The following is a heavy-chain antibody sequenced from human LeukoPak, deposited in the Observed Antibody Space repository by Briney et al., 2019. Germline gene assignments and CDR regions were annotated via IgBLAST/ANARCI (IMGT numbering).Heavy chain of an antibody. D-gene: IGHD3-22*01. CDR3: ARAGAHDSSGYYYVGAPAHFDY. J-gene: IGHJ4*02. CDR1: GFTFSSYS. V-gene: IGHV3-48*02. Sequence: GGSLRLSCAASGFTFSSYSMNWVRQAPGKGLEWVSYISSSSSTIYYADSVKGRFTISRDNAKNSLYLQMNSLRDEDTAVYYCARAGAHDSSGYYYVGAPAHFDYWGEGSLATVSS. CDR2: ISSSSSTI.